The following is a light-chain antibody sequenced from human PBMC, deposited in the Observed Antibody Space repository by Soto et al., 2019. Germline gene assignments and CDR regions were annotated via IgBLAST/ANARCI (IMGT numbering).Light chain of an antibody. CDR1: SSDVGGYNY. Sequence: QSALTQPASVSGSPEQSITISCTGTSSDVGGYNYVSWYQQHPGKAPKLMIYEVSTRPSGVSNRFSGSKSGNTASLTISGLQAEDEADYYCSSYTSSSTLVFGTGTKLTVL. J-gene: IGLJ1*01. CDR3: SSYTSSSTLV. CDR2: EVS. V-gene: IGLV2-14*01.